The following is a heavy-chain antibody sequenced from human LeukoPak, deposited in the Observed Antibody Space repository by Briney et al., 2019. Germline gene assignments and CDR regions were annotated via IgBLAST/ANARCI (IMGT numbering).Heavy chain of an antibody. J-gene: IGHJ4*02. Sequence: GASVKVSCKASGYTFTSYGIGWVRQAPGQGLEWMGWISAYNGNTNYAQKLQGRVTMTTDTSTSTAYMELRSLRSDDTAVYYCARETPGYSSGCCDYWGQGTLVTVSS. D-gene: IGHD6-19*01. CDR2: ISAYNGNT. CDR1: GYTFTSYG. V-gene: IGHV1-18*01. CDR3: ARETPGYSSGCCDY.